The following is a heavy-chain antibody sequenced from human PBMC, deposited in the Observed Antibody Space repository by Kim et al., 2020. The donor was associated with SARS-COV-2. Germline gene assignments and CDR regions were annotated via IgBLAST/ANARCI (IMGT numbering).Heavy chain of an antibody. Sequence: SVKVSCKASGGTFSSYAISWVRQAPGQGLEWMGGIIPIFGSANYAQKFQGRVTITADESTSTAYMELSSLRSEDTAVYYCARDAVVAVAADPDHFGIWGQGTMFTVSS. CDR3: ARDAVVAVAADPDHFGI. J-gene: IGHJ3*02. V-gene: IGHV1-69*13. D-gene: IGHD6-19*01. CDR2: IIPIFGSA. CDR1: GGTFSSYA.